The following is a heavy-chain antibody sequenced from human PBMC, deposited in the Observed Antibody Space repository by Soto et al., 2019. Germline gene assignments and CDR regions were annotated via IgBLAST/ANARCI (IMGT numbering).Heavy chain of an antibody. Sequence: EVQLVESGGGLVQPGGSLRLSCVASGFTFSTDSMNWVRQAPGKGLEWVAHISTSGATRYYADSVKGRFTISRDNAKTSLYLQMDSLRNEDMAVYYCARFFVSGFDYWGQGTLVTVSS. D-gene: IGHD6-19*01. CDR3: ARFFVSGFDY. CDR1: GFTFSTDS. J-gene: IGHJ4*02. CDR2: ISTSGATR. V-gene: IGHV3-48*02.